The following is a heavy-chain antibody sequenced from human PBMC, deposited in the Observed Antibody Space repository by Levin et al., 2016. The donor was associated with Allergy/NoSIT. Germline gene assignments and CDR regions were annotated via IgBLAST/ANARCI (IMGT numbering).Heavy chain of an antibody. V-gene: IGHV1-69*02. CDR2: IIPILGIA. J-gene: IGHJ6*02. CDR3: ARGKGRVGDYYYYYGMDV. Sequence: SVKVSCKASGGTFSSYTISWVRQAPGQGLEWMGRIIPILGIANYAQKFQGRVTITADKSTSTAYMELSSLRSEDTAVYYCARGKGRVGDYYYYYGMDVWGQGTTVTVSS. D-gene: IGHD3-16*01. CDR1: GGTFSSYT.